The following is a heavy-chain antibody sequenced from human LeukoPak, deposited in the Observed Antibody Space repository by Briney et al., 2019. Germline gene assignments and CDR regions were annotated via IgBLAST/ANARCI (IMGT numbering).Heavy chain of an antibody. CDR1: GXSFTSYW. V-gene: IGHV5-51*01. Sequence: GASLKISCKGSGXSFTSYWIGWVRQMPGKGLEWMGIIYPGDSDTRYSPSFQGQVTISADKSISTAYLQWSSLKASDTAMYYCARHTIRDAFDIWGQGTMVTVSS. CDR3: ARHTIRDAFDI. D-gene: IGHD3-9*01. J-gene: IGHJ3*02. CDR2: IYPGDSDT.